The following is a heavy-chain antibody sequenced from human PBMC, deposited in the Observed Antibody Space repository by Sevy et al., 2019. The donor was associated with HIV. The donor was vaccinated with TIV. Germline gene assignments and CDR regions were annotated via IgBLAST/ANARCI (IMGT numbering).Heavy chain of an antibody. D-gene: IGHD3-22*01. CDR1: GFTFSSYA. CDR2: ISGSGGST. J-gene: IGHJ4*02. V-gene: IGHV3-23*01. CDR3: AKAPNYYVSSGYPLDY. Sequence: GGSLRLSCAASGFTFSSYAMSWVRQAPGKGLEWVSAISGSGGSTYYADSVRGRFTISRDNSKNTRYLQMNSLRAEDTAVYYCAKAPNYYVSSGYPLDYWGQGTLVTVSS.